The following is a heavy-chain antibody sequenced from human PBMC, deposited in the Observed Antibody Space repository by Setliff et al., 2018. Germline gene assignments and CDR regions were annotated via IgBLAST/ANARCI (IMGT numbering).Heavy chain of an antibody. V-gene: IGHV1-2*02. CDR1: GYTFTGYY. J-gene: IGHJ5*02. D-gene: IGHD6-19*01. CDR2: INPHSGGT. Sequence: ASVKVSCKASGYTFTGYYIHWVRQAPGQGLEWMGWINPHSGGTNFPQTFQGRVTMTRDTSINTAYMELSRLTCDDTAVYYCARATRDSYGWYYEYRWFDPWGQGTLVTVSS. CDR3: ARATRDSYGWYYEYRWFDP.